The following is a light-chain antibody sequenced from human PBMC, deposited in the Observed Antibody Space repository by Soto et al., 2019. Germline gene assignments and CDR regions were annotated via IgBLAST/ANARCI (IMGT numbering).Light chain of an antibody. CDR2: DVS. Sequence: QSALTQPAYVSGSPGQSITISCTGTSSDVGGYNYVSWYQQHPGKAPKLMIYDVSNRPSGVSNRFSGSKSGNTASLTISGLQAEDEADYYCSSYTSSKTHVVFGGGTKLTVL. CDR1: SSDVGGYNY. J-gene: IGLJ2*01. V-gene: IGLV2-14*01. CDR3: SSYTSSKTHVV.